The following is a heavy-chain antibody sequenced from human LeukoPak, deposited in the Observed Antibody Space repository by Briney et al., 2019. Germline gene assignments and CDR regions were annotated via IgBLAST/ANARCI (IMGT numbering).Heavy chain of an antibody. CDR2: IYYSGST. CDR3: ARQSRRANDFWSGYPSEFDY. D-gene: IGHD3-3*01. Sequence: SETLSLTCTVSGGSISSSSYYWGWIRQPPGKGLEWIGSIYYSGSTYYNPSLKSRVTISVDTSKNQFSLKLSSVTAADTAVYYSARQSRRANDFWSGYPSEFDYWGQGTLVTVSS. J-gene: IGHJ4*02. CDR1: GGSISSSSYY. V-gene: IGHV4-39*01.